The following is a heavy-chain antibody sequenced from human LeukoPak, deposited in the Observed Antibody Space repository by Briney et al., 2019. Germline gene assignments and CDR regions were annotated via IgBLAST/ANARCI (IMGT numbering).Heavy chain of an antibody. D-gene: IGHD1-26*01. V-gene: IGHV4-59*08. Sequence: SETLSLTCSVSGDSISSYYWSWIRQPPGKELELIGYIYNSGSTNYNPSLKSRVTISKDTSKNQFSLRLNSVTAADTAVYHCARHGGSYTFDHWGQGTLVTVSS. J-gene: IGHJ4*02. CDR1: GDSISSYY. CDR3: ARHGGSYTFDH. CDR2: IYNSGST.